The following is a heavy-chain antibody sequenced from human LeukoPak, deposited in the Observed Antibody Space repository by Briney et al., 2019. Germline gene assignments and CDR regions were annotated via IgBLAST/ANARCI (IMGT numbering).Heavy chain of an antibody. V-gene: IGHV1-2*02. J-gene: IGHJ3*02. CDR1: GYTFTSYG. Sequence: ASVKVSCKASGYTFTSYGISWVRQAPGQGLEWMGWIYPNTGDRKYAQKFQGRVTMTRDTSISTAFMELIRLTSDDTAVYYCARDGFGGTNNGFDMWGQGTMVTVSS. CDR2: IYPNTGDR. CDR3: ARDGFGGTNNGFDM. D-gene: IGHD1-7*01.